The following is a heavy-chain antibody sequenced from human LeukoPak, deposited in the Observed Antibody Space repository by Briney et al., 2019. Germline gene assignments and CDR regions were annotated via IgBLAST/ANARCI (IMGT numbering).Heavy chain of an antibody. V-gene: IGHV1-2*06. Sequence: ASVKVSCKASGYTFTGYYMHWVRQAPGQGLEWMGRINPNSGGTNYAQKFQGRVTMTRDTSISTAYMELSRLRSDDTAVYYCARGPHAYFFVGTAMVPTDYWGQGTLVTVSS. CDR1: GYTFTGYY. CDR2: INPNSGGT. J-gene: IGHJ4*02. D-gene: IGHD5-18*01. CDR3: ARGPHAYFFVGTAMVPTDY.